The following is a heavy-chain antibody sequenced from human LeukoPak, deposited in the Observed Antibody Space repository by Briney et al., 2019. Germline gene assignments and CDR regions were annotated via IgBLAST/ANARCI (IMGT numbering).Heavy chain of an antibody. D-gene: IGHD6-13*01. CDR2: ISYSGST. CDR1: GGSINSYY. J-gene: IGHJ4*02. Sequence: SETLSLTCSVSGGSINSYYWSWIRQPPGKGLEWIGYISYSGSTNYNPSLKSRVTISVDTSKNQFSLKLSSVTAADTAVYYCARDRDGSSWYHFFDYWGQGTLVTVSS. CDR3: ARDRDGSSWYHFFDY. V-gene: IGHV4-59*01.